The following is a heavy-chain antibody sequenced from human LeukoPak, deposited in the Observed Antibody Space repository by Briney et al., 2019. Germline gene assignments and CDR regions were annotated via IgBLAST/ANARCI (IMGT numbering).Heavy chain of an antibody. J-gene: IGHJ4*02. D-gene: IGHD3-3*01. Sequence: PSETLSLTCAVYGGSFSGYYWSWIRQPPGKGLEWIGEINHSGSTNYNPSLKSRVTMSVDTSRNQFSLKVSSVTAADTAVYYCARGSAYGVVIMDYWGQGTLVTVSS. CDR2: INHSGST. CDR3: ARGSAYGVVIMDY. V-gene: IGHV4-34*01. CDR1: GGSFSGYY.